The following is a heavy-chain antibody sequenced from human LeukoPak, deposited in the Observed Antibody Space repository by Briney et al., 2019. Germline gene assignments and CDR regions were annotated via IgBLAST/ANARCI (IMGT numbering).Heavy chain of an antibody. CDR3: ARDRLGATGHWRIDV. CDR2: IYNSGTT. V-gene: IGHV4-4*07. CDR1: GGSFSSYY. Sequence: PSETLSLTCIVSGGSFSSYYWTWIRQPAGKGLEWIGRIYNSGTTNYSPSLESRVTMSLDTSKNRFSLSLSSVTAADTAVYYCARDRLGATGHWRIDVWGRGTLVTVSS. J-gene: IGHJ2*01. D-gene: IGHD1-26*01.